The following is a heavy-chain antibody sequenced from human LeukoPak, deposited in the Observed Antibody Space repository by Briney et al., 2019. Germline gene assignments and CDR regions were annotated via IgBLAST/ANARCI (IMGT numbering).Heavy chain of an antibody. CDR1: GGSISSYY. V-gene: IGHV4-59*01. J-gene: IGHJ4*02. D-gene: IGHD3-10*01. CDR2: VYYSGST. Sequence: SETLSLTCTVSGGSISSYYWSWIRQPPGKGLEWIGYVYYSGSTNYNPSLKSRVTISVDTSKNQFSLKLSSVTAADTAVYYCAASPYYGSGSYYEAPFDYWGQGTLVTVSS. CDR3: AASPYYGSGSYYEAPFDY.